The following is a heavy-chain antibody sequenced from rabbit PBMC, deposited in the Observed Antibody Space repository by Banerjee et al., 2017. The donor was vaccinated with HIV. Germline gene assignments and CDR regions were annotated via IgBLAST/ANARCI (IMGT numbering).Heavy chain of an antibody. V-gene: IGHV1S40*01. CDR2: ISTGSSGRI. CDR1: GFDISGYH. CDR3: ARDLAGVIGWNFNL. J-gene: IGHJ4*01. Sequence: QSLEESGGDLVKPGASLTLTCTASGFDISGYHMCWVRQAPGKGLEWIAYISTGSSGRIAYANWAKGRFTISKTSSTTVTLQMTSLTAADTATYFCARDLAGVIGWNFNLWGPGTLVTVS. D-gene: IGHD4-1*01.